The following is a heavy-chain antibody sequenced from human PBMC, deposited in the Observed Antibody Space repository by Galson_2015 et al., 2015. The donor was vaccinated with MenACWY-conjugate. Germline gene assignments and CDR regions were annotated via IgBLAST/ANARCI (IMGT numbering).Heavy chain of an antibody. CDR1: GFTFSIYA. CDR3: ASAYCRSSSTSTCTNHFQY. V-gene: IGHV3-30*01. Sequence: SLRLSCAASGFTFSIYAMHWVRQAPGKGLEWVAVMSYDGIIQYYADSVKGRFTISRDNSKNTLSLQMNSLRAEDTAVYYCASAYCRSSSTSTCTNHFQYWGQGTLVTVSS. CDR2: MSYDGIIQ. D-gene: IGHD2-2*01. J-gene: IGHJ1*01.